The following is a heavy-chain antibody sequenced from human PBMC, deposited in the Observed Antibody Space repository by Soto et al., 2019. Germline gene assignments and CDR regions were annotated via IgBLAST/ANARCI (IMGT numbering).Heavy chain of an antibody. J-gene: IGHJ4*02. CDR3: AKDYDSSGYYEGYYFDY. V-gene: IGHV1-2*04. CDR1: GYTFTGYY. D-gene: IGHD3-22*01. Sequence: ASVKVSCKASGYTFTGYYMHWVRQAPGQGLEWMGWINPNSGGTNYAQKFQGWVTMTRDTSISTAYMELSRLRSDDTAVYYCAKDYDSSGYYEGYYFDYWGQGTLVTVSS. CDR2: INPNSGGT.